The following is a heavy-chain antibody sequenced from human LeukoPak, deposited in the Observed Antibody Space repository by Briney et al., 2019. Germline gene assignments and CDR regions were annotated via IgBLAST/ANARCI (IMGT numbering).Heavy chain of an antibody. Sequence: GGSLRLSCAASGFTFSSYGMHWVRQAPGKGLEWVAVIWYDGSNKYYADSVKGRFTISRDNSKNTLYLQINSLRAEDTAVYYCARGLRRQYSSSSGFYFDYWGQGHLVRVSS. CDR1: GFTFSSYG. V-gene: IGHV3-33*01. CDR2: IWYDGSNK. J-gene: IGHJ4*02. CDR3: ARGLRRQYSSSSGFYFDY. D-gene: IGHD6-6*01.